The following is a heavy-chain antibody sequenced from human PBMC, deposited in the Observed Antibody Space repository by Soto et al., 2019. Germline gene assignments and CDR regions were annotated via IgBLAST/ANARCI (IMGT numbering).Heavy chain of an antibody. V-gene: IGHV3-23*01. J-gene: IGHJ4*02. Sequence: GSLRLSCVASGITFGSRAMSWVRQAPGEGLEWVSTTTDTGGDTKYADSVRGRFTISRDKSKNTLYLHMNGLRVEDTAVYYCARVNTTLVDHFDCWGQGTLVTVLL. D-gene: IGHD5-18*01. CDR3: ARVNTTLVDHFDC. CDR1: GITFGSRA. CDR2: TTDTGGDT.